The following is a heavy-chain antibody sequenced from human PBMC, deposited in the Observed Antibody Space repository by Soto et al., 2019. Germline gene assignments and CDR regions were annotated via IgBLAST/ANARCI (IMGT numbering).Heavy chain of an antibody. CDR3: AKGARRYSGYDYFFD. J-gene: IGHJ4*02. V-gene: IGHV3-30*18. CDR2: ISYDGSNK. Sequence: QVQLVESGGGVVQPGRSLRLSCAASGFTFSSYGMHWVRQAPGKGLEWVAVISYDGSNKYYADSVKGRFTISRDNSKNTLYLQMNSLRAEDTAVYYCAKGARRYSGYDYFFDWGQGTLVTVSS. D-gene: IGHD5-12*01. CDR1: GFTFSSYG.